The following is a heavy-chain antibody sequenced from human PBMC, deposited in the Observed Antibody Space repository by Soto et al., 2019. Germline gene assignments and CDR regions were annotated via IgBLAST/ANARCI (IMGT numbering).Heavy chain of an antibody. Sequence: GESLKISCKGSGYNFAGYWIAWVRQMPGKGLELMGIIYPSDSDTRYRPSFQGQVTISADKSISSAYLQMNSLRAEDTAVYYCARDPADILTGYPDYWGQGTLVTVSS. CDR3: ARDPADILTGYPDY. CDR2: IYPSDSDT. J-gene: IGHJ4*02. V-gene: IGHV5-51*01. CDR1: GYNFAGYW. D-gene: IGHD3-9*01.